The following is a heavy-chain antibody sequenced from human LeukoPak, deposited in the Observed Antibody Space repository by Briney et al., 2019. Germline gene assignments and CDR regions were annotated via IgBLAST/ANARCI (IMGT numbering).Heavy chain of an antibody. J-gene: IGHJ6*02. D-gene: IGHD3-3*01. CDR3: ARDYDFWSGYYTYGMDV. CDR2: IYTSGST. V-gene: IGHV4-4*07. CDR1: GGSISSYY. Sequence: SETLSLTCTVSGGSISSYYWSWIRQPAGKGLEWIGRIYTSGSTNYNPSLKSRVTMSVDTSKNQFSLKLSSVTAADTAVYYCARDYDFWSGYYTYGMDVWGQGTAVTVSS.